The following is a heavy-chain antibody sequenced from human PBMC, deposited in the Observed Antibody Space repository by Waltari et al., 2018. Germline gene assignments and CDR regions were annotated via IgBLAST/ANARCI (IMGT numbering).Heavy chain of an antibody. J-gene: IGHJ4*02. D-gene: IGHD2-15*01. CDR3: ANAEDIRPDFDY. CDR2: ISYDGSNK. Sequence: QVQLVESGGGVVQPGRSLRLSCAASGFTFSSYAMHWVRQAPGKGLEWVAVISYDGSNKSYADSVKGRFTISRDNSKNTLYLQMNSLRAEDTAVYYCANAEDIRPDFDYWGQGTLVTVSS. V-gene: IGHV3-30-3*01. CDR1: GFTFSSYA.